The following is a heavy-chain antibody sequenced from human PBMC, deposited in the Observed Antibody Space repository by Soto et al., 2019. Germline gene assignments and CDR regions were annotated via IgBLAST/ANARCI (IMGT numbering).Heavy chain of an antibody. CDR3: ARDRATGAPFDL. V-gene: IGHV4-31*03. J-gene: IGHJ4*02. CDR1: GDSISSGDFY. Sequence: QVQLLESGPGLVKPSQTLSLTCTVSGDSISSGDFYWSWIRQHPGKGLEWIGYIYYSGLTYYNPSLKSRLSISLDTSKNQFFLNLNSVTAADTAVYFCARDRATGAPFDLWGQGALVTVCS. D-gene: IGHD1-1*01. CDR2: IYYSGLT.